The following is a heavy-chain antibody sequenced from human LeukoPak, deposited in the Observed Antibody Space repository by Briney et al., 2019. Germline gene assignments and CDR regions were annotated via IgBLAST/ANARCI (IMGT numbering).Heavy chain of an antibody. CDR1: GGTFSSYA. CDR3: ARGTWSDSSGWYYFDY. D-gene: IGHD6-19*01. V-gene: IGHV1-69*06. Sequence: GASVKVSCKACGGTFSSYATSWVRQAPGQGLEWMGGIIPIFGTANYAQKFQGRVTITADKSTSTAYMELSSLRSEDTAVYYCARGTWSDSSGWYYFDYWGQGTLVTVSS. J-gene: IGHJ4*02. CDR2: IIPIFGTA.